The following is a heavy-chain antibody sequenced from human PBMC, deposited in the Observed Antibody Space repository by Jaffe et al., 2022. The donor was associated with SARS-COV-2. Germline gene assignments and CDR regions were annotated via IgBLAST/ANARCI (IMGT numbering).Heavy chain of an antibody. V-gene: IGHV3-23*01. CDR1: GFTFSNYA. CDR3: AKLLAATGTDY. J-gene: IGHJ4*02. Sequence: EVQLLESGGGLVQPGGSLRLSCAASGFTFSNYAMSWVRQAPGKGLEWVSSITDGGVSTYYADSVKGRFTISRDNSKNTLFLQLSSLRAEDTAVYYCAKLLAATGTDYWGPGTLVTVSS. CDR2: ITDGGVST. D-gene: IGHD6-13*01.